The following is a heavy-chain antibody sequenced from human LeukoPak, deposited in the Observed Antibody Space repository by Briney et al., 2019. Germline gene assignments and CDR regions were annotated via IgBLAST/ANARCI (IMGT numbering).Heavy chain of an antibody. CDR2: INTNTGNP. Sequence: GASVKVSCKASGYTFTSYDINWVRQAPGQGLEWMGWINTNTGNPTYAQGFTGRFVFSLDTSVSTVYLQISSLKAEDTAVYYCARTEAVSGFPYYYYGMDVWGQGTTVTVSS. V-gene: IGHV7-4-1*02. CDR1: GYTFTSYD. D-gene: IGHD6-19*01. CDR3: ARTEAVSGFPYYYYGMDV. J-gene: IGHJ6*02.